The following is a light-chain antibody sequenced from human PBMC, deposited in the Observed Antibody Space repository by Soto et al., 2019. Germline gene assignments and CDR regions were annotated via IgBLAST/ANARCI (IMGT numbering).Light chain of an antibody. Sequence: QSVLTQPPSASGXPGQRVTISCSGGSSNIGTNAVNWYQQLPGTAPKLLTYNNNQRPSGVPDRFSGSKSGTSASLAISGLQSEDEADYYCAAWDDSLNGYVFGTGTKVTVL. V-gene: IGLV1-44*01. CDR3: AAWDDSLNGYV. CDR1: SSNIGTNA. J-gene: IGLJ1*01. CDR2: NNN.